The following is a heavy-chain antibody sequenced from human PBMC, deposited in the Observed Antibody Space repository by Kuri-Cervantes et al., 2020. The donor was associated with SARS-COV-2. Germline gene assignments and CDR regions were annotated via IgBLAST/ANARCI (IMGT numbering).Heavy chain of an antibody. V-gene: IGHV4-59*04. CDR2: IYYSGST. D-gene: IGHD3-3*01. J-gene: IGHJ5*02. CDR1: GGSISSYY. CDR3: ARNPLADITIFGVVTGNNWFDP. Sequence: GSLRLSCTVSGGSISSYYWSWIRQPPGKGLEWIGYIYYSGSTYYNPSLKSRVTISVDTSKNQFSLKLSSVTAADTAVYYCARNPLADITIFGVVTGNNWFDPWGQGTLVTVSS.